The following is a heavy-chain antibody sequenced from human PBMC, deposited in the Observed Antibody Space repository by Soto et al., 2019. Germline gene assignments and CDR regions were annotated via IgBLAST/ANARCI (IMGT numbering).Heavy chain of an antibody. J-gene: IGHJ4*02. CDR2: IYYSGST. V-gene: IGHV4-31*03. D-gene: IGHD2-15*01. Sequence: SETLSLTCTVSGGSISSGGYYWSWIRQHPGKGLEWIGYIYYSGSTYYNPSLKSRVTISVDTSKNQFSLKLSSVTAADTAVYYCAREAKGYCSGGSCYPSRFDYWGQGTLVTVSS. CDR1: GGSISSGGYY. CDR3: AREAKGYCSGGSCYPSRFDY.